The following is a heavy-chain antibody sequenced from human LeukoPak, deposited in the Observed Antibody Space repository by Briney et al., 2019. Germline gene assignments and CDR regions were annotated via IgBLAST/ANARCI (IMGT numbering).Heavy chain of an antibody. Sequence: SGGSLRLSCAASGFTFSSYGMHWVRQAPGKGLEWVAVISYDGSNKYYGDSVKGRFTISRDNSKNTLYLQMNSLRAEDTAVYYCAKQAHGSGEYYFDYWGQGTLVTVSS. J-gene: IGHJ4*02. CDR2: ISYDGSNK. CDR3: AKQAHGSGEYYFDY. V-gene: IGHV3-30*18. CDR1: GFTFSSYG. D-gene: IGHD3-10*01.